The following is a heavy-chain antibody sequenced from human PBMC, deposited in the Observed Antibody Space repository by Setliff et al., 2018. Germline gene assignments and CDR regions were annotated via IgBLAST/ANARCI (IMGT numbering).Heavy chain of an antibody. V-gene: IGHV1-18*01. CDR2: ISPYSGNT. D-gene: IGHD4-4*01. Sequence: ASVKVSCKASGYTFTNYGVTWVRQAPGQGLEWMGWISPYSGNTYYAPELQGRVTLTTDTSTTTAYLELRSLTSDDTAVYYCSRLVRYSTTTTCQRASGDDYWGQGTLVTVSS. J-gene: IGHJ4*02. CDR1: GYTFTNYG. CDR3: SRLVRYSTTTTCQRASGDDY.